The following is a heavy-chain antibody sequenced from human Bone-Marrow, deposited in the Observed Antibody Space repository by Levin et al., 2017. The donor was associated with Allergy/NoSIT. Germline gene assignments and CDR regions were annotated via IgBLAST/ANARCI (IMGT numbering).Heavy chain of an antibody. CDR2: INPNSGGT. CDR3: ARDERYCSGGSCYPEGWFDP. Sequence: PGESLKISCKASGYTFTGYYMHWVRQAPGQGLEWMGRINPNSGGTNYAQKFQGRVTMTRDTSISTAYMELSRLRSDDTAVYYCARDERYCSGGSCYPEGWFDPWGQGTLVTVSS. D-gene: IGHD2-15*01. J-gene: IGHJ5*02. CDR1: GYTFTGYY. V-gene: IGHV1-2*06.